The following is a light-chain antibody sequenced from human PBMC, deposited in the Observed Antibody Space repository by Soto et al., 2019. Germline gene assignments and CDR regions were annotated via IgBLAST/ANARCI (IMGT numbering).Light chain of an antibody. CDR1: QTVSRNY. V-gene: IGKV3-20*01. Sequence: EILLTQSPGTLSLSPGQRATLSCRASQTVSRNYLVWHQQKPGQAPRVLIYDASTRATGIPDRFSGSGSGTDFTLTISRLEPEDFAVYYCQQYGSSPRTFGQGTKVEIK. CDR2: DAS. CDR3: QQYGSSPRT. J-gene: IGKJ1*01.